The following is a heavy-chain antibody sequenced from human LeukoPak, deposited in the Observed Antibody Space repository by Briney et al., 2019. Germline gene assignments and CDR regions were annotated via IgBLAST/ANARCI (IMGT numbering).Heavy chain of an antibody. CDR1: GYSFTSYW. Sequence: GESLRISCKGSGYSFTSYWISWVRQMPGKGLEWMGRIDPSDSYTSYSPSFQGHVTISADKSISTAYLQWSSLKASDTAMYYCARRCSGGSCYSGPYYYYGMDVWGQGTTVTVSS. CDR2: IDPSDSYT. CDR3: ARRCSGGSCYSGPYYYYGMDV. V-gene: IGHV5-10-1*01. J-gene: IGHJ6*02. D-gene: IGHD2-15*01.